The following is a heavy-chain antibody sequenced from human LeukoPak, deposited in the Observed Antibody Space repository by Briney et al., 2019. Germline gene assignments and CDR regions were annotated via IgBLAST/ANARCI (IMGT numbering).Heavy chain of an antibody. J-gene: IGHJ5*02. V-gene: IGHV4-34*01. CDR1: GGSFSGYY. D-gene: IGHD2-2*01. CDR2: INHSEYI. Sequence: SETLSLTCAVYGGSFSGYYWSWIRQPPGKGLEWIGEINHSEYINYNPSLKSRVTISVDTSKNQFSLKLSSVTVADTAVYYCASGNGYCSSTSCPHWFDPWGQGTLVTVSS. CDR3: ASGNGYCSSTSCPHWFDP.